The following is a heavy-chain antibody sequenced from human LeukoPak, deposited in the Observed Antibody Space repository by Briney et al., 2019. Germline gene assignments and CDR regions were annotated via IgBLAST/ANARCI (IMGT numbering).Heavy chain of an antibody. CDR2: ISSSSSYI. J-gene: IGHJ4*02. CDR1: GFTFSSYS. Sequence: PGGSLRLSCAASGFTFSSYSMNWVRQAPGKGLEWVSSISSSSSYIYYADSVKGRFTISRDNAKNSLYLQMNSLRAEDTAVYYCARDRGDYYDSSGLFDYWGQGTLVTVSS. D-gene: IGHD3-22*01. V-gene: IGHV3-21*01. CDR3: ARDRGDYYDSSGLFDY.